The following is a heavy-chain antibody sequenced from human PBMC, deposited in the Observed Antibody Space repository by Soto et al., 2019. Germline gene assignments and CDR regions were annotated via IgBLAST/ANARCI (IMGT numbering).Heavy chain of an antibody. CDR3: ARAEYSSSRLYGMDV. D-gene: IGHD6-6*01. CDR1: GYTFTGYY. CDR2: INPNSGGT. J-gene: IGHJ6*02. V-gene: IGHV1-2*04. Sequence: ASVKVSCKASGYTFTGYYMHWVRQAPGQGLEWMGWINPNSGGTNYAQKFQGWVTMTRDTSISTAYMELSRLRSDDTAVYYCARAEYSSSRLYGMDVWGQGTTVTV.